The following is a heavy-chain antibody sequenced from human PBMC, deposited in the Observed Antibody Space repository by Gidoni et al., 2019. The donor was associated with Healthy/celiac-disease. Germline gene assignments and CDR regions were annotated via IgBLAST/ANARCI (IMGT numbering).Heavy chain of an antibody. J-gene: IGHJ4*02. CDR3: ARDREQWLEFEDY. D-gene: IGHD6-19*01. CDR1: GYTFTNYG. Sequence: QVQLVQSGAEVQKPGASVTVSCKATGYTFTNYGIRWVRQAPGHGLEWMGWISAYKENTSNAQKFQGRVTMTTDTATSTDYMELRSLRYDDTAVYYCARDREQWLEFEDYGGQGTMVTVS. CDR2: ISAYKENT. V-gene: IGHV1-18*01.